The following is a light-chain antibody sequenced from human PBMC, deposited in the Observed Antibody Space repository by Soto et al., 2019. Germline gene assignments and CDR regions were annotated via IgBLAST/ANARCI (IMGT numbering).Light chain of an antibody. J-gene: IGKJ5*01. CDR3: QQYGSSPST. CDR2: GAS. Sequence: EILLTQSPATLSLSPEERATLSCRASQSVSSSYLAWYQQKPGQAPRLLIHGASCRATGIPDRISGSGSGTDFSLTFSRLEPEDLAVYYCQQYGSSPSTFGQGTRLEIK. CDR1: QSVSSSY. V-gene: IGKV3-20*01.